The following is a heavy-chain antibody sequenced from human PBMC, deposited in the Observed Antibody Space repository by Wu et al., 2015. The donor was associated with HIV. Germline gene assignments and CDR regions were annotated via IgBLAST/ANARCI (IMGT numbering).Heavy chain of an antibody. CDR3: ATKRRILQLLILAQSLCLLIS. D-gene: IGHD5-24*01. CDR2: IIPMSDTP. CDR1: GGTFGSLA. V-gene: IGHV1-69*05. J-gene: IGHJ3*01. Sequence: QVQLVQSGTEVKKPGSSVKVSCNSVGGTFGSLAVSWVRQSPGQGLEWMGGIIPMSDTPFYAQEFQGRLKITTDESTGTVFMELNRLRFEDTAMYYCATKRRILQLLILAQSLCLLISWGHGTMVTVSS.